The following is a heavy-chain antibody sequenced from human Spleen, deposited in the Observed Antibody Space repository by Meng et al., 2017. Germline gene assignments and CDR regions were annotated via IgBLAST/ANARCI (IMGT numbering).Heavy chain of an antibody. CDR1: GGSVSSGSYY. V-gene: IGHV4-61*01. J-gene: IGHJ4*02. CDR2: IYYSGST. Sequence: QVEVPGAGPGLVRPSETLSLTCTVSGGSVSSGSYYWSWIRQPPGKGLEWIGYIYYSGSTNYNPSLKSRVTISVDTSKNQFSLKLSSVTAADTAVYYCAGRVATIPTDEYYFDYWGQGTLVTVSS. D-gene: IGHD5-12*01. CDR3: AGRVATIPTDEYYFDY.